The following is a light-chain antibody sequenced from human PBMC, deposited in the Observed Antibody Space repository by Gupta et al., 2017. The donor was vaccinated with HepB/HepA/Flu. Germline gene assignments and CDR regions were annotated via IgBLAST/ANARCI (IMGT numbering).Light chain of an antibody. CDR3: LLSYSDTRM. V-gene: IGLV7-46*01. CDR2: DTN. Sequence: PVVTQEPSLTVSPGGTVTLTCGSSTGAVTSGHYPYWFQQKPGQAPRTLIYDTNNKHSWTPARFSGSLLGGKAALTLSGAQPEDEAEYYCLLSYSDTRMFSGGTKLTVL. CDR1: TGAVTSGHY. J-gene: IGLJ3*02.